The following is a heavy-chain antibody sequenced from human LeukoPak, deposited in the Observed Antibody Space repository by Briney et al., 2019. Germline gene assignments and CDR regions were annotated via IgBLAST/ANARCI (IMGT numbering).Heavy chain of an antibody. D-gene: IGHD1-14*01. J-gene: IGHJ4*02. CDR1: GFTFSSYW. CDR2: IKKDGSEK. Sequence: GGXXXXSCAASGFTFSSYWMSWVRQAPGKGLEWVANIKKDGSEKYYVDSVKDRFTISRDNAKNSLYLQMNSLRAEDTAVYYCARDSATTDFDYWGQGSLVTVSS. V-gene: IGHV3-7*01. CDR3: ARDSATTDFDY.